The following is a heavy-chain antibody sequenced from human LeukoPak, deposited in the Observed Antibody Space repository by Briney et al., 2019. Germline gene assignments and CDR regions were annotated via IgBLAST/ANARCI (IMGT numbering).Heavy chain of an antibody. J-gene: IGHJ5*02. Sequence: SETLSLTCTVSGGSISSYYWSWIRQPPGKGLEWIGYIYYSGSTNYNPSLKSRVTISVDTSKNQFSLKLSSVTAADTAVYYCARGSVGTIFGVVHNWFDPWGQGTLVTVSS. CDR2: IYYSGST. CDR1: GGSISSYY. V-gene: IGHV4-59*12. D-gene: IGHD3-3*01. CDR3: ARGSVGTIFGVVHNWFDP.